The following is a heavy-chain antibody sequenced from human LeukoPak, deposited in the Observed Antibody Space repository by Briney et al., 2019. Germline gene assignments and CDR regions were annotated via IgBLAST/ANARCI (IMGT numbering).Heavy chain of an antibody. V-gene: IGHV3-30-3*01. D-gene: IGHD3-3*01. CDR2: ISYDGSNK. CDR1: GFTFSSYA. CDR3: ARGDDFWSGYFNEPPRAAFNY. Sequence: GGSLRLSCAASGFTFSSYAMHWVRQAPGKGLEWVAVISYDGSNKYYADSVKGRFTISRDNSKNTLYLQMNSLRAEDTAGYYCARGDDFWSGYFNEPPRAAFNYRGQGTLVTVSS. J-gene: IGHJ4*02.